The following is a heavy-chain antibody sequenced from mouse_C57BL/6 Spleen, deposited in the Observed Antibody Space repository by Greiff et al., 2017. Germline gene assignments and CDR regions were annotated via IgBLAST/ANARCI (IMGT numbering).Heavy chain of an antibody. J-gene: IGHJ3*01. Sequence: QVQLQQPGAELVKPGASVKLSCKASGYTFTSYWMQWVKQRPGQGLEWIGEIDPSDSYTNYNQKFKGKATLTVDTSSSTAYMQRSSLTSEDSAVYYCARKGIEGFAYWGQGTLVTVSA. D-gene: IGHD3-3*01. CDR3: ARKGIEGFAY. CDR2: IDPSDSYT. V-gene: IGHV1-50*01. CDR1: GYTFTSYW.